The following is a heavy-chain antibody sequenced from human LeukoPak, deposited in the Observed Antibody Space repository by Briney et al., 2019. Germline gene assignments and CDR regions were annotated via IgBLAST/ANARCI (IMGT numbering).Heavy chain of an antibody. CDR3: TRVIRKGSVTSNYYYYGMDV. Sequence: GGSLRLSCTASGFTFGDYAMSWVRQAPGKGPEWVGFIRSKAYGGTTEYAASVKGRFTISRDDSKSIAYLQMNSLKTEDTAVYYCTRVIRKGSVTSNYYYYGMDVWGQGTTVTVSS. CDR1: GFTFGDYA. J-gene: IGHJ6*02. V-gene: IGHV3-49*04. CDR2: IRSKAYGGTT. D-gene: IGHD5-18*01.